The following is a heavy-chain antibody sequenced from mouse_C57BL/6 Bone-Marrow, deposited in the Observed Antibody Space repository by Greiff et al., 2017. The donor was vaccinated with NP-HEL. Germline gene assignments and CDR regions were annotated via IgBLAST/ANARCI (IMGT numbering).Heavy chain of an antibody. Sequence: EVKLVESGGDLVKPGGSLKLSCAASGFTFSSYGMSWVRQTPDKRLEWVATISSGGSYTYYPDSVKGRFTISRDNAKNTLYLQMSSLKSEDTAMYYCARPYGDYWGQGTTLTVSS. CDR3: ARPYGDY. CDR1: GFTFSSYG. V-gene: IGHV5-6*01. D-gene: IGHD1-1*02. CDR2: ISSGGSYT. J-gene: IGHJ2*01.